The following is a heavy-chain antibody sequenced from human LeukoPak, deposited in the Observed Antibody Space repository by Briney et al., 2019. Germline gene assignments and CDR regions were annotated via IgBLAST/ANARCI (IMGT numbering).Heavy chain of an antibody. CDR3: ARVYYCSSTSCYPYYFYY. CDR1: GYSFTSYW. D-gene: IGHD2-2*01. CDR2: IYPGDSDT. J-gene: IGHJ4*02. V-gene: IGHV5-51*01. Sequence: GESLKISCKGSGYSFTSYWTGWVRQMPGKGLEWMGIIYPGDSDTRYSPSFQGQVTISSDKSISTAYLQWSSLKASDTAMYYCARVYYCSSTSCYPYYFYYLGQGTLVTVPS.